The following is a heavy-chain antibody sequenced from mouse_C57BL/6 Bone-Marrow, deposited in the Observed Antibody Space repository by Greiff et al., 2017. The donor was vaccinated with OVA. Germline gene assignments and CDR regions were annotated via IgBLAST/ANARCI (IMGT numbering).Heavy chain of an antibody. Sequence: VQLQQPGAELVKPGASVKLSCKASGYTFTSYWMHWVKQRPGRGLEWIGRIDPNSGGTKYNEKFKSKATLTVDKPSSTAYMQLSILTSEDSAVYFCASECYYRGFAYWGQGTLVTVSA. D-gene: IGHD2-3*01. V-gene: IGHV1-72*01. J-gene: IGHJ3*01. CDR1: GYTFTSYW. CDR2: IDPNSGGT. CDR3: ASECYYRGFAY.